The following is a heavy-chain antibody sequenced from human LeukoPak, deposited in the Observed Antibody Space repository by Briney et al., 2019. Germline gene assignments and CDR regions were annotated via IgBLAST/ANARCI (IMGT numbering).Heavy chain of an antibody. CDR3: ARDRVPSIVVVVAAIAGNDAFDI. J-gene: IGHJ3*02. CDR1: GYTFTGYY. CDR2: INTNSGGT. Sequence: ASVKVSCKASGYTFTGYYMHWVRHAPGQGLEWKGFINTNSGGTNYSQKFQGRVTMTRDTSISTAYMELSRLRSDDTAVYYCARDRVPSIVVVVAAIAGNDAFDIWGQGTMVTVSS. V-gene: IGHV1-2*02. D-gene: IGHD2-15*01.